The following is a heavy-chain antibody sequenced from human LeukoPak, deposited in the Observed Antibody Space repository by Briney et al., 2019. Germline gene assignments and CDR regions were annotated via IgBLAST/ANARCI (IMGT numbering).Heavy chain of an antibody. CDR2: IYYSGST. D-gene: IGHD4-17*01. J-gene: IGHJ3*02. Sequence: PSETLSLTCTVSGGSISSYYWSWIRQPPGKGREGIGYIYYSGSTNYNPCLKSRVTISVDTSKNQFSLKLSYVTAADTAVYYCAGHLRRGAFDIWGQGTMVTVSS. CDR1: GGSISSYY. V-gene: IGHV4-59*01. CDR3: AGHLRRGAFDI.